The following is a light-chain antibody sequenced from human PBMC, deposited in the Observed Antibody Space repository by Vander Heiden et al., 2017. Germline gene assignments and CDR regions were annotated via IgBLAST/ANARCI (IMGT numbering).Light chain of an antibody. Sequence: QSALTQPASLSGSPGHPITISCPGTSSDVVSYNPVSWYQQRPCKAPKLMIDEGSKRPSGVSNRFSGSKSGNTASLTISGLQAEDEADYYCCSYAGSSTLYVFGTGTKVTVL. CDR1: SSDVVSYNP. CDR2: EGS. CDR3: CSYAGSSTLYV. V-gene: IGLV2-23*01. J-gene: IGLJ1*01.